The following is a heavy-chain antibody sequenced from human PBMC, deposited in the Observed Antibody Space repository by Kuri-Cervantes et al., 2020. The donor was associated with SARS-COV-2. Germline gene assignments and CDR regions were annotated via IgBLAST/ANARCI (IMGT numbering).Heavy chain of an antibody. J-gene: IGHJ6*03. CDR3: ARGGGPSLRYYYYYMDV. Sequence: KVSCKGSGYSFTSYWIGWVRQTPGKGLEWMGIIYPGDSDTRYSPSFQGQVTISADKSISTVYLQWSSLKASDTAMYYCARGGGPSLRYYYYYMDVWGKGTTVTVSS. V-gene: IGHV5-51*01. CDR1: GYSFTSYW. D-gene: IGHD2-15*01. CDR2: IYPGDSDT.